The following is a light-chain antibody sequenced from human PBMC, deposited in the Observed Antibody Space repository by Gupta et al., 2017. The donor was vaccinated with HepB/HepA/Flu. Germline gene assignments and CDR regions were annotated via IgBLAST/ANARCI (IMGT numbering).Light chain of an antibody. V-gene: IGLV1-44*01. CDR2: CNN. J-gene: IGLJ3*02. CDR1: SSNIGSNN. CDR3: AAWDDSMNGLV. Sequence: QSVLTQPPSASETPRQRVTIASSGSSSNIGSNNLNWYQQLPGTAPKFLIYCNNQRPAGVPDRFSGSKSGTSASLAISGLQAEDEADYYCAAWDDSMNGLVFGGGTKLTVL.